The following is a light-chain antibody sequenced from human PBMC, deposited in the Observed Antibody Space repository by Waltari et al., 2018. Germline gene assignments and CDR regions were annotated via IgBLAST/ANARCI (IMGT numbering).Light chain of an antibody. CDR1: SSNIGNNT. V-gene: IGLV1-44*01. J-gene: IGLJ3*02. CDR2: SNN. CDR3: EAWDDRLNGRV. Sequence: QSGLTQSSSVSGTPGQRVTISCSGRSSNIGNNTVNRYQQRRGTAPKLLIYSNNQRPSGVPDLCFGSKSGTSAVLAISGLQSEDEADYYCEAWDDRLNGRVFGGGTKLTVL.